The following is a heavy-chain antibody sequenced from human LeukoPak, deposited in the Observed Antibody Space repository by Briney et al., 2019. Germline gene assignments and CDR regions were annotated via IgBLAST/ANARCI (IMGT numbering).Heavy chain of an antibody. Sequence: GGSLRLSCAASGFSFNRYAMSRVRQAPGKGLEWVSGISGSGGSTYYADSVKGRFTISRDNSKNRLYLQMNSLRAEDTAVYYCAKRPRGNYLDPFDYWGQGTLVTVSS. J-gene: IGHJ4*02. CDR1: GFSFNRYA. CDR2: ISGSGGST. V-gene: IGHV3-23*01. CDR3: AKRPRGNYLDPFDY. D-gene: IGHD3-10*01.